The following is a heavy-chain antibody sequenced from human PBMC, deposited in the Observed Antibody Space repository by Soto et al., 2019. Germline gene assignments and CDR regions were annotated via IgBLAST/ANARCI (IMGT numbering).Heavy chain of an antibody. J-gene: IGHJ4*02. D-gene: IGHD3-9*01. CDR2: ISSNSATR. Sequence: EVQVVESGGDLVQPGRSLRLSCVVSGSSFNDHGMFWVRQAPGKGLEWVSGISSNSATRVYADSVKGRFTISRDNAKSSLYLQMDSLRVEDTALYYCVKTPSDILTRYYSYIDQWGQGTLVTVSS. CDR1: GSSFNDHG. V-gene: IGHV3-9*01. CDR3: VKTPSDILTRYYSYIDQ.